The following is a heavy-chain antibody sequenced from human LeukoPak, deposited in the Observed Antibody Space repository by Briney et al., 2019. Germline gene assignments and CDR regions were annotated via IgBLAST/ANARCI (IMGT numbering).Heavy chain of an antibody. CDR1: GFTFSNYA. J-gene: IGHJ4*02. Sequence: GGSLRLSCAASGFTFSNYAMSWVRQAPGRGLEWVSSISSSGGGTYYADSVKGRFTISRDNSKNTLSLQMNSLKAEDTAVYYCAKINSGSYTDYWGQGTLVTVSS. CDR2: ISSSGGGT. CDR3: AKINSGSYTDY. V-gene: IGHV3-23*01. D-gene: IGHD1-26*01.